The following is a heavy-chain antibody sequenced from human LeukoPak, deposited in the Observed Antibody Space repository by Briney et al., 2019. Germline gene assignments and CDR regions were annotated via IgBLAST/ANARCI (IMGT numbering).Heavy chain of an antibody. D-gene: IGHD2-15*01. CDR3: AKYIGYCSGGTCIWYFDY. CDR2: INGSGGNT. J-gene: IGHJ4*02. Sequence: PGGSLRLTCIVAEFTLSSYALSWIRQAPGKGLEWVSAINGSGGNTYYAASVKGRFTISRDNSKDTLYLQMNSLRAEDTAVYYCAKYIGYCSGGTCIWYFDYWGRGAMVTVSS. CDR1: EFTLSSYA. V-gene: IGHV3-23*01.